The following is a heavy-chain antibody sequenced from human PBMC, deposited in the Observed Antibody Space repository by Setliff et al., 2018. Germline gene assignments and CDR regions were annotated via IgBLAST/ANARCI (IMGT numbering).Heavy chain of an antibody. CDR1: GGSINSGDYY. V-gene: IGHV4-39*07. D-gene: IGHD1-1*01. CDR3: VREGYSEYFQD. CDR2: VYYSGDT. Sequence: SETLSLTCTVSGGSINSGDYYWTWIRQPPGKGLEWIGRVYYSGDTYYIPSLLSRVTISVDTSKNQLSLTLSSVTAADTAVYYCVREGYSEYFQDWGRGTLVTVSS. J-gene: IGHJ1*01.